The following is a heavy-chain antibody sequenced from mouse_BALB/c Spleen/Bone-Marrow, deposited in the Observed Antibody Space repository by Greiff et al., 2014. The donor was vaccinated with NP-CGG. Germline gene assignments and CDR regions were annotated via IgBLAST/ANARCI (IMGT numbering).Heavy chain of an antibody. CDR3: AREGRRLRGYSYA. Sequence: QVQLQQSGAALLKPGASVKLYCKTSGYTFTSYWIQWVKQRPGQGLGWIGEIFPGTGTTYYNEKFKGKATLTIDTSSSTAYMQLSSLTSEDSAVYFCAREGRRLRGYSYAWGAGTTVSVAA. CDR2: IFPGTGTT. J-gene: IGHJ1*01. V-gene: IGHV1S132*01. D-gene: IGHD2-2*01. CDR1: GYTFTSYW.